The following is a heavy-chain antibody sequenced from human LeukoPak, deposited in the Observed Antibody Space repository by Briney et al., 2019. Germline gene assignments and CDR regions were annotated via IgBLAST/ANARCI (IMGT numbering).Heavy chain of an antibody. CDR1: GFTFSRYW. D-gene: IGHD5-12*01. CDR2: INQDGSEQ. J-gene: IGHJ4*02. V-gene: IGHV3-7*03. CDR3: ATSDSGYDYYFYY. Sequence: GGSRRLSWVVSGFTFSRYWMSWVRQAPGKGLEWVANINQDGSEQYYIDSVKGRFTLSRDNAKNSLYLQMNSLRTEDTAVYYCATSDSGYDYYFYYGGQGTLVTVSS.